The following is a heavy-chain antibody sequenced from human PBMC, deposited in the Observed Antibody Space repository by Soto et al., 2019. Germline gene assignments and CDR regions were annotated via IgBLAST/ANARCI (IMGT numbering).Heavy chain of an antibody. D-gene: IGHD6-19*01. CDR3: AKGIAVAGGDYYYGMDV. J-gene: IGHJ6*02. CDR2: ISGSGGST. CDR1: GFTFSSYA. V-gene: IGHV3-23*01. Sequence: GGSLRLSCAASGFTFSSYAMSWVRQAPGKGLEWVSAISGSGGSTYYADSVKGRFTISRDNSKNTLYLQMNSLRAEDTAVYYCAKGIAVAGGDYYYGMDVRGQGTTVTVSS.